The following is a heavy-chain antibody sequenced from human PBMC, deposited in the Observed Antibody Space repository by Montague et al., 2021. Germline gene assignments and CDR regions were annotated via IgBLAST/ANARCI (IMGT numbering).Heavy chain of an antibody. CDR1: GGSISSSSYY. V-gene: IGHV4-39*01. Sequence: SETLSLTCTVSGGSISSSSYYWGWIRQPPGKGLEWIGSIYYSGSTYYNPSLKSRVTISVDTSKNQFSLKRSSVTAADTAVYYCARHVIGNYGMDVWGQGTTVTVSS. CDR2: IYYSGST. J-gene: IGHJ6*02. D-gene: IGHD3-16*02. CDR3: ARHVIGNYGMDV.